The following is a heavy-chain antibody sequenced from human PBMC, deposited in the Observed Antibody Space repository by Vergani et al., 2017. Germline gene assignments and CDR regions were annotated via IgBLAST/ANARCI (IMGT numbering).Heavy chain of an antibody. D-gene: IGHD5-12*01. V-gene: IGHV1-58*02. CDR1: GFTFTSSA. J-gene: IGHJ4*02. CDR2: TIVGIGNT. Sequence: QMQLVQSGPEVKKPGTSVKVSCKASGFTFTSSAMQWVRQARGQRLEWIGWTIVGIGNTNYAQKFQERVTITRDMSNRTAYMELSSLRSEDTAVYYCAEDLVGATERNFAYWGQGTLVIVSS. CDR3: AEDLVGATERNFAY.